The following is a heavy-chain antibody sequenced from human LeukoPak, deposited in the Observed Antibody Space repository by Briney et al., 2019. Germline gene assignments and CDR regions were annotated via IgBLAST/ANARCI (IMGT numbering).Heavy chain of an antibody. J-gene: IGHJ4*02. CDR1: GGTFSSYA. Sequence: GASVKVSCKASGGTFSSYAISWVRQAPGQGLEWMGGIIPIFGTANYAQKFQGRVTITADKSTSTAYMELRSLRSDDTAVYYCARDQVPHDYGDSAFDYWGQGTLVTVSS. CDR2: IIPIFGTA. D-gene: IGHD4-17*01. V-gene: IGHV1-69*06. CDR3: ARDQVPHDYGDSAFDY.